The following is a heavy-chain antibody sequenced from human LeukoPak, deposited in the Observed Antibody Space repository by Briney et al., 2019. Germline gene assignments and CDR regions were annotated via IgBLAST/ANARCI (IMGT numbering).Heavy chain of an antibody. Sequence: PGGSLRLSCSASGFTFSSYAMHWVRQAPGKGLEYVSAISSNGGSTYYADSVKGRSTISRDNSKNTLYLQMSSLRAEDTAVYYCVKEGGRQQLVKAPFDYWGQGTLVTVSS. CDR2: ISSNGGST. CDR3: VKEGGRQQLVKAPFDY. CDR1: GFTFSSYA. V-gene: IGHV3-64D*06. J-gene: IGHJ4*02. D-gene: IGHD6-13*01.